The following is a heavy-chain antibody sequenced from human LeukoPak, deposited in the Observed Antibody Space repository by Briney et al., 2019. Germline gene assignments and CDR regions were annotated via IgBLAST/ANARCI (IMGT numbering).Heavy chain of an antibody. Sequence: GGSLRLSCAASGFTFSSYAMSWVRQAPGKGLEWVANIKEDGTEKYYQDSVKGRFTISRDNAKNSLYLQMNSLRAEDTAVYYCAKFPRSIAVAGFYFDYWGQGTLVTVSS. V-gene: IGHV3-7*03. J-gene: IGHJ4*02. CDR1: GFTFSSYA. CDR2: IKEDGTEK. D-gene: IGHD6-19*01. CDR3: AKFPRSIAVAGFYFDY.